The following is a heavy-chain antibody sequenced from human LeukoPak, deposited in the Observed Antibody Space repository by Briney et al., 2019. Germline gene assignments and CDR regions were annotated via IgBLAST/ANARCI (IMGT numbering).Heavy chain of an antibody. CDR2: ISGSGAST. D-gene: IGHD1/OR15-1a*01. Sequence: GGSLRLSCAASGFTFTSYAMSWVRQTPGKGLEWVLHISGSGASTYYADSVKGRFTISRDNSKNTLYLQMNSLRAEDTAVYYCAKAILLTGTDYFDYWGQGTLVTVSS. CDR3: AKAILLTGTDYFDY. V-gene: IGHV3-23*01. J-gene: IGHJ4*02. CDR1: GFTFTSYA.